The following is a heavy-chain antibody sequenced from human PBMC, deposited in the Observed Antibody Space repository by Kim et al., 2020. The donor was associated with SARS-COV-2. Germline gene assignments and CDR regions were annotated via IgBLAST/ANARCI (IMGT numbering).Heavy chain of an antibody. D-gene: IGHD1-26*01. CDR1: GYNFGSYW. V-gene: IGHV5-51*01. CDR2: IYPGDSDT. Sequence: GESLKISCRGSGYNFGSYWIAWLRHMPGQGPEFVGIIYPGDSDTRYSPSFQRRVTFSADTSTDTAYLRWSSLEASDTATYYCATMKGSYSLHYFVNWGQGTLVTVSS. CDR3: ATMKGSYSLHYFVN. J-gene: IGHJ4*02.